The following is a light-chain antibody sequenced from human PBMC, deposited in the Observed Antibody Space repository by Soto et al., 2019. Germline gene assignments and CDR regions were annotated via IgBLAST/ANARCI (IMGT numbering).Light chain of an antibody. CDR1: QSVSSTY. J-gene: IGKJ1*01. V-gene: IGKV3-20*01. Sequence: EIVLTQSPGPLSLSPGERATLSCRSSQSVSSTYLIWYQQKPGQAPRLLIYGASSRATGVPDRFSGGGSGTDFTLTISRLEPEDFALYYCQHFVNSLTWTFGQGTKVDIK. CDR3: QHFVNSLTWT. CDR2: GAS.